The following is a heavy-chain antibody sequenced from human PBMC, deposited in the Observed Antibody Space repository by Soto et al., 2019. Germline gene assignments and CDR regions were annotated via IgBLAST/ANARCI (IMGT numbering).Heavy chain of an antibody. CDR2: IIPMFGTP. J-gene: IGHJ6*02. CDR1: GDAFSSYA. CDR3: ARSYSVTTSSYYGMDV. Sequence: QVRLIQSGAAVKKPGSSVNVSCHTSGDAFSSYAMSWVRQGPGQGLEWMGGIIPMFGTPIYTEKFQGRVTITADETTRAVCMELRSLTSDDSAVYYCARSYSVTTSSYYGMDVWGQGTTIIVS. D-gene: IGHD4-17*01. V-gene: IGHV1-69*01.